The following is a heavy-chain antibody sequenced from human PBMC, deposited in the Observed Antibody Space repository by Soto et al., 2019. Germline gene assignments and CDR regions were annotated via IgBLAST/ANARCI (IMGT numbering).Heavy chain of an antibody. CDR3: ARQRTTGVTEAYFDH. J-gene: IGHJ4*02. CDR2: ICYSGLN. V-gene: IGHV4-39*01. Sequence: SETQSLTCSVSGASISSSCYYGGGIRQPPGKGLEWIGSICYSGLNYYNPSFKRRVTISIDTSKNQFSLKLSSVTATDTAVYYCARQRTTGVTEAYFDHWGQGALVPVSS. CDR1: GASISSSCYY. D-gene: IGHD2-21*02.